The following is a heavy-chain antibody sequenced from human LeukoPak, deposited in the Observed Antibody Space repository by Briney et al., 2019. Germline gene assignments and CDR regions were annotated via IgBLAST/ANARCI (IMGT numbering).Heavy chain of an antibody. CDR1: GVSISAYY. Sequence: PSETLSLTCSVSGVSISAYYWSWIRQPAGKGLEWIGRIYPGESIYASENTNYNPSLKSRVSMSGDTSKNQVSLKLRSVTAADTAVYYCARGPKLNSSGYYALFDIWGQGTMVTVSS. CDR3: ARGPKLNSSGYYALFDI. CDR2: IYPGESIYASENT. J-gene: IGHJ3*02. V-gene: IGHV4-4*07. D-gene: IGHD3-22*01.